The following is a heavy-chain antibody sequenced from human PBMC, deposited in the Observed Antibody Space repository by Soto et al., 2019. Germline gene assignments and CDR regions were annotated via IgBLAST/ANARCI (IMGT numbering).Heavy chain of an antibody. CDR1: GYTFTSYG. V-gene: IGHV1-18*01. CDR3: VRYPNWNAPKVYAFEL. Sequence: VASVKVSCKASGYTFTSYGISWVRQAPGQGLEWMGWIAAYNGNTDYAQKFQGRVTMTTETPTSTAYMELRSLRSDDTAVYYCVRYPNWNAPKVYAFELWGQGTMVTVSS. D-gene: IGHD1-1*01. J-gene: IGHJ3*01. CDR2: IAAYNGNT.